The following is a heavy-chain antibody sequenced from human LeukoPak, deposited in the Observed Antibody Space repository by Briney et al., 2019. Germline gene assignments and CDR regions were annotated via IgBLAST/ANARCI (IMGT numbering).Heavy chain of an antibody. D-gene: IGHD2-15*01. CDR3: ARTFAAAHIDY. J-gene: IGHJ4*02. V-gene: IGHV3-74*01. CDR1: GFTFSGYW. Sequence: GGSLRLSCAASGFTFSGYWMHWVRQAPGKGLVGVSRIKSAGSSTTHAAYVKGRFTISRDNAKNTLYLEMNSLRAEDTAVYYCARTFAAAHIDYWGQGTLVTVSS. CDR2: IKSAGSST.